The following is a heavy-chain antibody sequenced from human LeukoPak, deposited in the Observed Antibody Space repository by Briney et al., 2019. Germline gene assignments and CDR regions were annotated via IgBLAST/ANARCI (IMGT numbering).Heavy chain of an antibody. J-gene: IGHJ4*02. Sequence: SETLSLTCSVSGYSISSGYYWGWIRQAPGKGLEWIGNLYHSGSTYYNPSLKSRVSISVDTSKNQFSLNLSSVTAADTAVYYCARDARGYSYAVDYWGQGTLVTVSS. CDR1: GYSISSGYY. D-gene: IGHD5-18*01. CDR2: LYHSGST. CDR3: ARDARGYSYAVDY. V-gene: IGHV4-38-2*02.